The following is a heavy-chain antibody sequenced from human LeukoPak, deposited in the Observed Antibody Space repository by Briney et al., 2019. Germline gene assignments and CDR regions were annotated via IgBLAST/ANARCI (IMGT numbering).Heavy chain of an antibody. Sequence: ASVKVSCKASGYTSTGYYMHWVRQAPGQGLEWMGRINPNSGGTNYAQEFQGRVTMTRDTSISAAYMELSRLRSDDTAVYYCASLRDSSGYYPLEDYWGQGTLVTVSS. J-gene: IGHJ4*02. V-gene: IGHV1-2*06. CDR3: ASLRDSSGYYPLEDY. CDR1: GYTSTGYY. D-gene: IGHD3-22*01. CDR2: INPNSGGT.